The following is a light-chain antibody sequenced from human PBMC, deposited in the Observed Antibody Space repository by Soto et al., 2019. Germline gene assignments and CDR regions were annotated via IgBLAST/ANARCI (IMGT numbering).Light chain of an antibody. CDR1: QSIGLA. CDR3: LQHNSYPRT. Sequence: EIVLTQSPATLSLSPGERATLSCRASQSIGLAIAWYQHKPGQAPRLLIFDASQRATGIPARFRGSGSGTEFSLTISSLQPEDFATYYCLQHNSYPRTFGQGTKV. CDR2: DAS. V-gene: IGKV3-11*01. J-gene: IGKJ1*01.